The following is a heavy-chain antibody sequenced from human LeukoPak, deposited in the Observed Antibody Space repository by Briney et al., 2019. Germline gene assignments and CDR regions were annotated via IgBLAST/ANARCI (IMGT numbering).Heavy chain of an antibody. CDR3: ARGSLRRYYDSSVYY. CDR1: GFTFSSYA. J-gene: IGHJ4*02. V-gene: IGHV3-30*01. CDR2: ISYDGSNK. D-gene: IGHD3-22*01. Sequence: GGSLRLSCAGSGFTFSSYAMHWVRQAPGKGLEWVAVISYDGSNKYYADSVKGRFTISRDNSKNTLYLQMNSLRAEDTAVYYCARGSLRRYYDSSVYYWGQGTLVTVSS.